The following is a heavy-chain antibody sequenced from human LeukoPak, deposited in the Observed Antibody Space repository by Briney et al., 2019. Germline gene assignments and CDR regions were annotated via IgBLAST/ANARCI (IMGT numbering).Heavy chain of an antibody. Sequence: ASVKVSCKASGYTFTLYYMHWVRQAPGQGLEWMGTINPSGGSTHYAQRSQGRVTMTRDTSTSTVYMELSSLRSEDTAVYYCARGYCSSTSCYAWFDPWGQGTLVTVSS. D-gene: IGHD2-2*01. V-gene: IGHV1-46*01. CDR1: GYTFTLYY. J-gene: IGHJ5*02. CDR3: ARGYCSSTSCYAWFDP. CDR2: INPSGGST.